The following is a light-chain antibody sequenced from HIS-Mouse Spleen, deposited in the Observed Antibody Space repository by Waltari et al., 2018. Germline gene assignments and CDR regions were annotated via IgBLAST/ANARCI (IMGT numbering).Light chain of an antibody. CDR1: QGISRY. V-gene: IGKV1-9*01. CDR3: QQLNSYPPT. Sequence: DIQLTQSPSFLSASVGDRVTITCRARQGISRYLAWYQQKQGKAPKLLIYAASTLQSGVPSRFSGSGSGTEFTLTISSLQPEDFATYYCQQLNSYPPTFGQGTKVEIK. CDR2: AAS. J-gene: IGKJ1*01.